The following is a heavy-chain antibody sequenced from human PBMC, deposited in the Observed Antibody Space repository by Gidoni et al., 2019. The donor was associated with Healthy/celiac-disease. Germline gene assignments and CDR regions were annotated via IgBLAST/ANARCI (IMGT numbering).Heavy chain of an antibody. J-gene: IGHJ4*02. V-gene: IGHV4-59*01. D-gene: IGHD4-4*01. CDR2: IYYSGST. CDR3: ARELDYSNLGGQIYYFDY. Sequence: QVQLQESGPGLVKPSETLYLTCTVSGGYISSYYWSWIRQPPGKGLEWIGYIYYSGSTNYNPSLKSRVTISVDTSKHQFSLKLSSVTAADTAVYYCARELDYSNLGGQIYYFDYWGQGTLVTVSS. CDR1: GGYISSYY.